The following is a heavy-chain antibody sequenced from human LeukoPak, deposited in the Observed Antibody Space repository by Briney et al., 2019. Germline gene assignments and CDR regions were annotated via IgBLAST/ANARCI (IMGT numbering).Heavy chain of an antibody. Sequence: ASVKVSCKASGGTFSSYAISWVRQAPGQGLEWMGRIIPILGIANYAQKFQGRVTITADKSTSTAYMELSSLRSEDTAVYYCARESDLDYGGNTGMKFDYWGQGTLVTVSS. J-gene: IGHJ4*02. D-gene: IGHD4-23*01. V-gene: IGHV1-69*04. CDR1: GGTFSSYA. CDR2: IIPILGIA. CDR3: ARESDLDYGGNTGMKFDY.